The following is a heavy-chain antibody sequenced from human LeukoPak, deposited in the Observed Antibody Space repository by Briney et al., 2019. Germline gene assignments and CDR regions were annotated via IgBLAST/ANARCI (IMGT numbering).Heavy chain of an antibody. D-gene: IGHD6-13*01. CDR1: GGSISSYY. CDR2: IYYSGST. CDR3: ARGATTAGLRFDF. V-gene: IGHV4-59*08. J-gene: IGHJ4*02. Sequence: SGTLSLTCTVSGGSISSYYWSWIRQPPGKGLEWIGYIYYSGSTNYNPSLKSRVTISVDTSKNQFSLKLSSVTAADTAVYYCARGATTAGLRFDFWGQGTLVTVSS.